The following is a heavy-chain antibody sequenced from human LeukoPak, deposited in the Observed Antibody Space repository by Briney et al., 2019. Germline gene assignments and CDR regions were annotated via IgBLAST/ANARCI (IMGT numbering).Heavy chain of an antibody. CDR3: ARDVHGHTTDITVVGFDY. V-gene: IGHV4-39*07. CDR1: GVSISSSNSY. CDR2: IYYSGNT. J-gene: IGHJ4*02. Sequence: SETLSLTCTVSGVSISSSNSYWGWIRQPPGKGLEWIGSIYYSGNTYYNPSLKSRVTISVDTSKNQFSLKLSSVTAADTAVYYCARDVHGHTTDITVVGFDYWGQGTLVTVSS. D-gene: IGHD6-19*01.